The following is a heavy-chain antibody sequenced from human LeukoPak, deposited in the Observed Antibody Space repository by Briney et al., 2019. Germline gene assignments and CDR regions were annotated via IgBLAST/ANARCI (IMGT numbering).Heavy chain of an antibody. Sequence: ASVKVSCKASGYTFTSYDINWVRQATGQGLEWMGWMNPNSGNTGYAQKFQGRVTMTRNTSISTAYMELSSLRSEDTAVYYCARVRYYDSSGYYLYAVDYWGQGTLVTVSS. CDR3: ARVRYYDSSGYYLYAVDY. J-gene: IGHJ4*02. CDR1: GYTFTSYD. D-gene: IGHD3-22*01. CDR2: MNPNSGNT. V-gene: IGHV1-8*01.